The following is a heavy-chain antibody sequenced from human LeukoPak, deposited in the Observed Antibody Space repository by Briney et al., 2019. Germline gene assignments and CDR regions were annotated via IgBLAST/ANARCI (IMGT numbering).Heavy chain of an antibody. CDR2: IYWDDDK. CDR1: GFSLNTSGVG. Sequence: ASGPTLVNPTQTLTLTCTFSGFSLNTSGVGVGWIRQPPGKALEWPALIYWDDDKRYSPSLKTRLTITKDTSKNQVVLTMTNMDPVDTATYYCAHSSTNLLLWFGELNWGQGTLVTVSS. V-gene: IGHV2-5*02. D-gene: IGHD3-10*01. J-gene: IGHJ4*02. CDR3: AHSSTNLLLWFGELN.